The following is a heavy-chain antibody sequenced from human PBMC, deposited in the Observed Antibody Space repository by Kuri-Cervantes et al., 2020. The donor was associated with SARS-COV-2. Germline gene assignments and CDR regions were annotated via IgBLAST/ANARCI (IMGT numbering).Heavy chain of an antibody. CDR1: GYTFTTYS. D-gene: IGHD4-17*01. CDR3: AGGFDYGDYPYYYGMDV. Sequence: ASVKVSCKASGYTFTTYSITWVRQAPGQGLEWMGWISTYNANADYAQKLQGRVTMTTDTSTSIAYMELRSLRSDDTAIYYCAGGFDYGDYPYYYGMDVWGQGATVTDSS. V-gene: IGHV1-18*04. J-gene: IGHJ6*02. CDR2: ISTYNANA.